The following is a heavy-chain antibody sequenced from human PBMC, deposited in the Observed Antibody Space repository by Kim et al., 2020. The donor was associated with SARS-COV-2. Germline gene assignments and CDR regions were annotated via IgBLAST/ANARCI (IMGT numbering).Heavy chain of an antibody. CDR3: ARGGLQLWLRPRSSLPDY. Sequence: SETLSLTCAVYGGSFSGYYWSWIRQPPGKGLEWIGEINHSGSTNYNPSLKSQVTISVDTSKNQFSLKLSSVTAADTAVYYCARGGLQLWLRPRSSLPDYWGQGTLVTVSS. CDR2: INHSGST. CDR1: GGSFSGYY. D-gene: IGHD5-18*01. V-gene: IGHV4-34*01. J-gene: IGHJ4*02.